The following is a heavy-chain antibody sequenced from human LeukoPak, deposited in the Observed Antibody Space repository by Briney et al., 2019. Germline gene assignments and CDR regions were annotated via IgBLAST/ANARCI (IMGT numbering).Heavy chain of an antibody. Sequence: GGSLRLSCAASGFTFSSYAMSWVRQAPGKGLEWVSAITASGGSTYYADSVKGRFTISRDNSKNTLYLQMNSLRAEDTAVYYCAKDGQVVPAAYSDYWGQGTLVTVSS. CDR1: GFTFSSYA. CDR3: AKDGQVVPAAYSDY. CDR2: ITASGGST. J-gene: IGHJ4*02. D-gene: IGHD2-2*01. V-gene: IGHV3-23*01.